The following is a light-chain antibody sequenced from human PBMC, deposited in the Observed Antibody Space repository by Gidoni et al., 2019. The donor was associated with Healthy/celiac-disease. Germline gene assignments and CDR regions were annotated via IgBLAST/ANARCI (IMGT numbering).Light chain of an antibody. CDR1: QSVSSSD. Sequence: EIVLTQSPGTLSLSPGERATRSCRASQSVSSSDLAWYQQRPGQAPRLLIYGASSRATGIPDRFSGSGSGTDFTLTISRLEPEDFAVYYCQQYGSSPRTFGQGTKVEIK. J-gene: IGKJ1*01. CDR2: GAS. V-gene: IGKV3-20*01. CDR3: QQYGSSPRT.